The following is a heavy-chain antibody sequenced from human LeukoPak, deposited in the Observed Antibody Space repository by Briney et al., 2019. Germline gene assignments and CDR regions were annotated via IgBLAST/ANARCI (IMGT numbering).Heavy chain of an antibody. D-gene: IGHD5-24*01. J-gene: IGHJ4*02. V-gene: IGHV3-74*01. CDR2: INPDGSTT. Sequence: GGSLRLSCEASGFSFNKYWMHWVRQVPGKGPVWVSRINPDGSTTNYADSVKGRFSISRDSAKSIMYLQMNSLSVEDTAVYYCARGGDGSNSLINYWGQGTLVTVSS. CDR1: GFSFNKYW. CDR3: ARGGDGSNSLINY.